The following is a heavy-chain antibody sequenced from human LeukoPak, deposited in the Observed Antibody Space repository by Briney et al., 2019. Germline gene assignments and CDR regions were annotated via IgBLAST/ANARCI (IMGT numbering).Heavy chain of an antibody. CDR2: IYYSGGT. D-gene: IGHD1-1*01. CDR1: GGALKSYY. Sequence: SETLSLICTVSGGALKSYYWSWIRQPPGKPLEWIGYIYYSGGTNYNPSLKSRVTISVDTSKNQFSLKLRSVTAADTALYYCARVDDWNALEYWGQGTLVTVSS. CDR3: ARVDDWNALEY. V-gene: IGHV4-59*01. J-gene: IGHJ4*02.